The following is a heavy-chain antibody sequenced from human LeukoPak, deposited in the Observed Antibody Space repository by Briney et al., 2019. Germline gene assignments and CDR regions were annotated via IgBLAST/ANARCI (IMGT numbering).Heavy chain of an antibody. CDR2: ISAYNGNT. D-gene: IGHD1-14*01. CDR3: ARDVSGIIMGDAFDI. V-gene: IGHV1-18*01. CDR1: GYTFTSYG. J-gene: IGHJ3*02. Sequence: ASVKVSCKASGYTFTSYGISWVRQAPGQGLEWMGWISAYNGNTNYAQKLQGRVTMTTDTSTSTAYMELRSLRSDDTAVYYCARDVSGIIMGDAFDIWGQGTMVTVSS.